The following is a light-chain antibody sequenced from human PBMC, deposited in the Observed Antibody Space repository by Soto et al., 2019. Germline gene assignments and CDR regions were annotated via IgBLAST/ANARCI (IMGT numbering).Light chain of an antibody. Sequence: QSALTQPASVSGSPGQSITISCTGTSSDVGGYNYVSWYQQHPGKAPKLIIYEVSNRPSGVSNRFSGSKSDNTASLTISGXQAEDEADYYCSSYTSSNTYVFGTGTKLTVL. J-gene: IGLJ1*01. V-gene: IGLV2-14*01. CDR2: EVS. CDR1: SSDVGGYNY. CDR3: SSYTSSNTYV.